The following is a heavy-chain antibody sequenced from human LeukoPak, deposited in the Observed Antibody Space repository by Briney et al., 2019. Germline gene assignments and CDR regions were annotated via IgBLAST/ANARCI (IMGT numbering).Heavy chain of an antibody. Sequence: GGSLRLSCAASGFIFSSYWMGWVRQAPGKGLEWVANINQDGSEKYCVDSLEGRFTISRDNAENSLYLQMNSLRAEDTGVYYCARDGHYTIYELRFDYWGQGALVTVSS. V-gene: IGHV3-7*01. CDR1: GFIFSSYW. D-gene: IGHD5/OR15-5a*01. CDR3: ARDGHYTIYELRFDY. J-gene: IGHJ4*02. CDR2: INQDGSEK.